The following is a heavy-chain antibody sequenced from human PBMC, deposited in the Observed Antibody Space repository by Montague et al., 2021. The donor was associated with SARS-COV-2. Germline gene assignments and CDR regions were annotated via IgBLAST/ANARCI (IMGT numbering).Heavy chain of an antibody. CDR2: VTPSGTT. CDR1: GGSITGFS. J-gene: IGHJ4*02. D-gene: IGHD6-6*01. Sequence: SETLSLTCAVSGGSITGFSWSWVRQPPGKGLEWIGRVTPSGTTNYSPSLRSRVTMSVDTSKNQFSLNLNSVTAADTAIYYCARTPTRPLPLDSWGQGTLVTVSS. V-gene: IGHV4-4*07. CDR3: ARTPTRPLPLDS.